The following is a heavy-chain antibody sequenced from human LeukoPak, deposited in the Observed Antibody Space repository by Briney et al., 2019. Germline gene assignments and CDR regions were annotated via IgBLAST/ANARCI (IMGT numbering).Heavy chain of an antibody. CDR1: GGSISSYF. D-gene: IGHD3-22*01. J-gene: IGHJ6*02. V-gene: IGHV4-59*08. Sequence: SETLSLTCTVSGGSISSYFWSWIRQPPGEGREWIGYIFYSGSANYNPSLKSRVPISVDTSKNPFSLKLSSVTAADTAVYYCASCFYDSSGYYYGGYYYYGMDVWGQGTTVTVSS. CDR3: ASCFYDSSGYYYGGYYYYGMDV. CDR2: IFYSGSA.